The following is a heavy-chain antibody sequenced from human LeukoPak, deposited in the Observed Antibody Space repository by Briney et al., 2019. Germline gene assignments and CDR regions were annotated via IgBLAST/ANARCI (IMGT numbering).Heavy chain of an antibody. CDR2: IYYSGST. V-gene: IGHV4-59*01. D-gene: IGHD4-17*01. J-gene: IGHJ4*02. Sequence: SQTLSLTCTVSGGSIRSYYWSWIRQPPGKGLEWIGYIYYSGSTNYNPSLKSRVSISVDTSKNQFSLKLSSVTAADTAVYYCARTGSTVTMLYPFDHWGQGTLVT. CDR3: ARTGSTVTMLYPFDH. CDR1: GGSIRSYY.